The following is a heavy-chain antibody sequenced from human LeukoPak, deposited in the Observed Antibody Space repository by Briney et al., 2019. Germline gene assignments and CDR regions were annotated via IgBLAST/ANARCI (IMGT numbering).Heavy chain of an antibody. V-gene: IGHV4-30-4*01. CDR1: GGSISSGDYY. CDR2: IYYSGST. Sequence: SGTLSLTCTVSGGSISSGDYYWSWIRQPPGKGLEWIGYIYYSGSTYYNPSLKSRVTISVDTSKNQFSLKLSSVTAADTAVYYCARERITMVRGVIPTGMDVWGQGTTVTVSS. CDR3: ARERITMVRGVIPTGMDV. J-gene: IGHJ6*02. D-gene: IGHD3-10*01.